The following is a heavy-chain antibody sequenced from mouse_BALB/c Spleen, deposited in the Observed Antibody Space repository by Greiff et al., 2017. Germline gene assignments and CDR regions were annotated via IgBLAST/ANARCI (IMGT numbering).Heavy chain of an antibody. CDR2: INPSNGRT. CDR3: ARIYGSRPWFAY. D-gene: IGHD1-1*01. V-gene: IGHV1S81*02. CDR1: GYTFTSYW. Sequence: QVQLQQPGAELVKPGASVKLSCKASGYTFTSYWMHWVKQRPGQGLEWIGEINPSNGRTNYNEKFKSKATLTVDKSSSTAYMQLSSLTSEDSAVYYCARIYGSRPWFAYWGQGTLVTVSA. J-gene: IGHJ3*01.